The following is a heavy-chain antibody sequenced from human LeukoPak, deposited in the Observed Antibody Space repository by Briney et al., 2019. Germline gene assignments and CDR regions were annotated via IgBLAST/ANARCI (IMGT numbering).Heavy chain of an antibody. CDR3: ARENPSGYYNRPIDY. V-gene: IGHV4-39*07. CDR2: MYYSGST. J-gene: IGHJ4*02. Sequence: SETLSLTCTVSGGSISSSSYYWGWIRQPPGKGLEWIGSMYYSGSTYYNPSLKSRVTISVDTSKNQFSLKLSSVAAADTAIYYCARENPSGYYNRPIDYWGQGTLVTVSS. D-gene: IGHD3-22*01. CDR1: GGSISSSSYY.